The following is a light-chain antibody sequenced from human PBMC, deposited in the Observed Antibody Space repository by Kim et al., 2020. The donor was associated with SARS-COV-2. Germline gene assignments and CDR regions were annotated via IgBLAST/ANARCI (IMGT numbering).Light chain of an antibody. V-gene: IGKV1-39*01. CDR2: AAS. CDR1: QSIANY. Sequence: EIQMTQSPSSLSASVGDRVTITCRASQSIANYLNWYQQKPGEAPKVLIYAASSLQSGVPSRFSGSGSGTDFTLTISSLQPDDFATYYCQQSYTMPRTFGPGTKVDIK. CDR3: QQSYTMPRT. J-gene: IGKJ1*01.